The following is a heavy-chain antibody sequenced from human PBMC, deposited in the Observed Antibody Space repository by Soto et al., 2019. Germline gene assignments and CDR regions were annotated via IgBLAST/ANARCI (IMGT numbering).Heavy chain of an antibody. Sequence: QVQLMESGGGVVQPGRSLRLSCAASGFTFTGYGMHWVRQAPGKGLEWVAIIRNDGSNIYYGDAVKGRFTISRDNSKDTVYLQMNSLRPEDTAVYYCVRDGVGTTVYFGYFDFWGQGTLVTVSS. CDR1: GFTFTGYG. V-gene: IGHV3-33*01. D-gene: IGHD1-26*01. CDR3: VRDGVGTTVYFGYFDF. J-gene: IGHJ4*02. CDR2: IRNDGSNI.